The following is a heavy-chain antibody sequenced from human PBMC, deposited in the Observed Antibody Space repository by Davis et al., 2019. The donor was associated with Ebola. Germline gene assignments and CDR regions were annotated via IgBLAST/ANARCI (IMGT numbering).Heavy chain of an antibody. J-gene: IGHJ4*01. Sequence: ASVKVSCKASGYTFTDYYIHWVRQAPGQGLEWLGWINPKSGGTNSAQKFLGRVTVTRDTSIGTVYMELTRLRPDDTAVYYCARVTRYWGGDVDYFQHWGPGTLITVSS. CDR1: GYTFTDYY. D-gene: IGHD2-21*01. CDR3: ARVTRYWGGDVDYFQH. V-gene: IGHV1-2*02. CDR2: INPKSGGT.